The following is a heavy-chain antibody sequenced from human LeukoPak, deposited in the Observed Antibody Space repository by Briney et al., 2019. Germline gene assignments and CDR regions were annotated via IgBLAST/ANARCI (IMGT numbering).Heavy chain of an antibody. CDR1: GFTFSSYW. Sequence: GGSLRLSCAASGFTFSSYWMHWVRQAPGKGLVWVSRINGDGSSTSYADSVKGRFTISRDNSKNTLYLQMNSLRTEDTAIYYCAKEDVVVITIRYFQHWGQGTLVTVSS. CDR3: AKEDVVVITIRYFQH. J-gene: IGHJ1*01. V-gene: IGHV3-74*01. CDR2: INGDGSST. D-gene: IGHD3-22*01.